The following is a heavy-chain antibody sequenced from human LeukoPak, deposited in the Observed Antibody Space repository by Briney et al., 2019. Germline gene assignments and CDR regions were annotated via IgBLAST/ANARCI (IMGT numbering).Heavy chain of an antibody. Sequence: SVKVSCKASGGTFSSYAISWVRQAPGQGLEWVGGIIPIFGTANYAQKFQGRVTITADESTSTAYMELSSPRSEDTAVYYCARRGDYGGINFDYWGQGTLVTVSS. CDR3: ARRGDYGGINFDY. CDR1: GGTFSSYA. CDR2: IIPIFGTA. V-gene: IGHV1-69*13. D-gene: IGHD4-23*01. J-gene: IGHJ4*02.